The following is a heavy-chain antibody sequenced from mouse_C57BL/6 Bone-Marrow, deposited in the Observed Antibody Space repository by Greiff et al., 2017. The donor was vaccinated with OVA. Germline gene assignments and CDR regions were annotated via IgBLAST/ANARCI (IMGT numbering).Heavy chain of an antibody. V-gene: IGHV5-4*01. CDR1: GFTFSSYA. D-gene: IGHD3-2*02. Sequence: EVKLVESGGGLVKPGGSLKLSCAASGFTFSSYAMSWVRQTPEKRLEWVATISDGGSYTYYPDNVKGRFTISRDNAKNNLYLQMSHLKSEDTAMYYCAREDSSGYEFAYWGQGTLVTVSA. J-gene: IGHJ3*01. CDR2: ISDGGSYT. CDR3: AREDSSGYEFAY.